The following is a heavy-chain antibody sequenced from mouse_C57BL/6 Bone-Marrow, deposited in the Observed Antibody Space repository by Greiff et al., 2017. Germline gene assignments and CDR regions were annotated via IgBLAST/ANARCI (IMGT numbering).Heavy chain of an antibody. J-gene: IGHJ3*01. CDR3: ARRRAGTY. CDR1: GFTFRSYG. CDR2: ISSGGSYT. Sequence: EVKLVESGGDLVKPGGSLKLSCAASGFTFRSYGMSWVRQTPDKRLEWVANISSGGSYTYYPDSVQGRFTISRANAKKTLYLQMSSLKSEDTAMYYCARRRAGTYWGQGTLVTVSA. D-gene: IGHD3-3*01. V-gene: IGHV5-6*02.